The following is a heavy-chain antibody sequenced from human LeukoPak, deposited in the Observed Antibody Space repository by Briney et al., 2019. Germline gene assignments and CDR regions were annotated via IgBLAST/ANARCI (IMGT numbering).Heavy chain of an antibody. V-gene: IGHV6-1*01. CDR3: ARAKEQWLVGHWFDP. Sequence: SQTLSLTCAISGDIVSSNSAAWNWIRQSPSRGLEWLGRTYYRSKWYNDYAVSVKSRITINPDTSKNQFSLQLNSVTPEDTAVYYCARAKEQWLVGHWFDPWGQGTLVTVSS. D-gene: IGHD6-19*01. CDR2: TYYRSKWYN. CDR1: GDIVSSNSAA. J-gene: IGHJ5*02.